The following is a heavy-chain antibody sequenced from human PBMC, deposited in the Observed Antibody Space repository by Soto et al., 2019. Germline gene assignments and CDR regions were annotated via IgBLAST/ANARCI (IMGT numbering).Heavy chain of an antibody. CDR3: ARAEDAHGDFGSMDV. J-gene: IGHJ6*02. Sequence: QVQLVQSGAEVKKPGSSVKVSCRASGGHFDRFALSWLRQAHGQGLEWMGGIIPFLSATTYAHKFQGRVTITAHESASTLYLELRSLTSDDTAVYYCARAEDAHGDFGSMDVWGQGTSVTVSS. D-gene: IGHD4-17*01. CDR2: IIPFLSAT. V-gene: IGHV1-69*01. CDR1: GGHFDRFA.